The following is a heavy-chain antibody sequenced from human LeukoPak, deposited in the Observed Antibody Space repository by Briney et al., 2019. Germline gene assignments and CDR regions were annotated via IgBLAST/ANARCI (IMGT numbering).Heavy chain of an antibody. J-gene: IGHJ4*02. CDR1: GFTFSSYE. CDR2: ISSSGSTI. V-gene: IGHV3-48*03. Sequence: GGSLRLSCAASGFTFSSYEMNWVRQAPGKGLEWVSYISSSGSTIYYADSVKGRFTISRGNAKNSLYLQMNSLRAEDTAVYYCARSGYCSSTSCYEGNFDYWGQGTLVTVSS. CDR3: ARSGYCSSTSCYEGNFDY. D-gene: IGHD2-2*01.